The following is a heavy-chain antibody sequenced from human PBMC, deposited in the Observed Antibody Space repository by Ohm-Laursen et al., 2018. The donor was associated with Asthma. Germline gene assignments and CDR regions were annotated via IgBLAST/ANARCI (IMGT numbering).Heavy chain of an antibody. V-gene: IGHV3-74*01. Sequence: SLRLSCAAPGLNLSNSWVHWVRQAPGKGLVWVARLNRGGSITSYADSVKGRFTISRDNAKNRLYLQMNSLRAEDTAVYYCARDVRVADPFDYWGQGTLVTVSS. CDR3: ARDVRVADPFDY. CDR1: GLNLSNSW. CDR2: LNRGGSIT. D-gene: IGHD6-19*01. J-gene: IGHJ4*02.